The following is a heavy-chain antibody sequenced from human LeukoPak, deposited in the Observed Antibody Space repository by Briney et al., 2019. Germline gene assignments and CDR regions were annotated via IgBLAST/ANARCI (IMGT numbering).Heavy chain of an antibody. CDR3: ARAVLGIYSTKHYGMDV. Sequence: GGSLRLSCAASGFTFSSYSMNWVRQAPGKGLEWVSSISSSSSYIYYADSVKGRFTISRDNAKNSLYLQMNSLRAEDTAVYYCARAVLGIYSTKHYGMDVRGQGTTVTVSS. CDR2: ISSSSSYI. V-gene: IGHV3-21*01. CDR1: GFTFSSYS. J-gene: IGHJ6*02. D-gene: IGHD4-11*01.